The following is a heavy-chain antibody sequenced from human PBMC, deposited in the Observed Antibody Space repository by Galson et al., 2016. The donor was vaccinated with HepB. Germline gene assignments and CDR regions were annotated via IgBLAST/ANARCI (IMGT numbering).Heavy chain of an antibody. CDR3: ARDEGVRWSRGSFDV. D-gene: IGHD4-23*01. V-gene: IGHV4-61*01. CDR1: GGSVSSGPYY. J-gene: IGHJ2*01. Sequence: TLSLTCSVSGGSVSSGPYYWSWIRQSPEKGLEWVGYISYDGNTKYNPSLKSRLSISVDTSKNQVSLTLGSVTASDTAVYYCARDEGVRWSRGSFDVWGRGALVSVSS. CDR2: ISYDGNT.